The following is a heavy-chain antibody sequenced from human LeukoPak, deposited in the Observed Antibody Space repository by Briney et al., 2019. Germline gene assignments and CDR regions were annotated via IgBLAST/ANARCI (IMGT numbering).Heavy chain of an antibody. Sequence: SGGSLRLSCAASGFTFSSYAMHWVRQAPGKGLEWVAVISYDGSNKYYADSVKGRFTISRDNSKNTLYLQMNSLRAEDTAVYYCASALGDIVATIFDYWGQGTLVTVSS. CDR3: ASALGDIVATIFDY. D-gene: IGHD5-12*01. CDR1: GFTFSSYA. J-gene: IGHJ4*02. V-gene: IGHV3-30-3*01. CDR2: ISYDGSNK.